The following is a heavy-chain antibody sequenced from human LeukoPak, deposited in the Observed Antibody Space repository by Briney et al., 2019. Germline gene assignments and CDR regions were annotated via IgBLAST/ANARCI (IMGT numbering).Heavy chain of an antibody. Sequence: GGSLRLSCSASGFTFSSYEMIWVRQAPGKGLEWVSYITSSGTSIYYADSVKGRFTLSRDNTKNSLYLQMNSLRAEDTAVYYCARVRPTIFGVIIEPYFDYWGQGTLVTVSS. J-gene: IGHJ4*02. CDR1: GFTFSSYE. V-gene: IGHV3-48*03. CDR3: ARVRPTIFGVIIEPYFDY. CDR2: ITSSGTSI. D-gene: IGHD3-3*01.